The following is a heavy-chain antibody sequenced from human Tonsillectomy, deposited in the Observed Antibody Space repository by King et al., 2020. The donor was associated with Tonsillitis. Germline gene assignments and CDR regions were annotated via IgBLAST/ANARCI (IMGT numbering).Heavy chain of an antibody. CDR1: GFTFSSFA. J-gene: IGHJ4*02. D-gene: IGHD2-21*01. CDR2: ISNSGGDT. CDR3: AKVLYSYRIPYLPFDY. V-gene: IGHV3-23*04. Sequence: VQLVESGGGLVQPGGSLRLSCEASGFTFSSFAMNWVRQAPGKGLEWVSAISNSGGDTYYADSVKGRFTISRDNSKTTLYLQMNSLRAEDTAIYYCAKVLYSYRIPYLPFDYWGQGALVTVSS.